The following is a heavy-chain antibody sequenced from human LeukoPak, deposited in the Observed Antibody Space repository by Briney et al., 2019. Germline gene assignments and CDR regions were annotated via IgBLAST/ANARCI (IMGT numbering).Heavy chain of an antibody. Sequence: SGGSLRLSCAASGFTFTSSAMSWVRQAPGKGLEWVSVISGSGHTTDYADSVRGRFTVSRDNSKNTLSLQMNSLRAEDTAIYYCANDLRFYYGSGSADTSVAFDSWGQGTLVTVSS. CDR2: ISGSGHTT. V-gene: IGHV3-23*01. D-gene: IGHD3-10*01. J-gene: IGHJ4*02. CDR3: ANDLRFYYGSGSADTSVAFDS. CDR1: GFTFTSSA.